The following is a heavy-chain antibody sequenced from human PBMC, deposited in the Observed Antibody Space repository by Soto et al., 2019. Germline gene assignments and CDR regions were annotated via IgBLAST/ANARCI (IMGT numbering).Heavy chain of an antibody. CDR2: IWYDGSKK. D-gene: IGHD4-17*01. CDR3: ARYYGALGNDFDY. Sequence: QVQLVESGGGVVQPGRSLRLSCAASGFTFSRHGMLWVRQAPGKGLEWVAVIWYDGSKKYYADSVKGRFTISRDNSKNTLYLEMNSLRAEDTAVYYCARYYGALGNDFDYWGQGTLVTVSS. CDR1: GFTFSRHG. J-gene: IGHJ4*02. V-gene: IGHV3-33*01.